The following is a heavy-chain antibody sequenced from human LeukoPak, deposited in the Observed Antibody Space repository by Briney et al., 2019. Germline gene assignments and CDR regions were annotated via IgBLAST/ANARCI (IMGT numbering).Heavy chain of an antibody. CDR1: GFTFSSYA. CDR3: AKDRGGYSYGYDLKY. V-gene: IGHV3-30-3*01. CDR2: ISYDGSNK. J-gene: IGHJ4*02. Sequence: GRSLRLSCAASGFTFSSYAMHWVRQAPGKGLEWVAVISYDGSNKYYADSVKGRFTISRDNSKNTLYLQMNSLRAEDTAVYYCAKDRGGYSYGYDLKYWGQGTLVTVSS. D-gene: IGHD5-18*01.